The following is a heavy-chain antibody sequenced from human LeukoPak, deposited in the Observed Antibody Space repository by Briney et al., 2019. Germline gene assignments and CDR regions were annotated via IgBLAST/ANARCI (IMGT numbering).Heavy chain of an antibody. CDR1: GGSISSYY. D-gene: IGHD5-24*01. J-gene: IGHJ4*02. CDR3: ARHLGGYNHFDY. V-gene: IGHV4-59*01. Sequence: SETLSLTCTVSGGSISSYYWSWIRQPPGRGLEWIGYIYYSGSTNYNPSLKSRVTISVDTSKNQFSLKLSSVTAADTAVYYCARHLGGYNHFDYWGQGTLVTVSS. CDR2: IYYSGST.